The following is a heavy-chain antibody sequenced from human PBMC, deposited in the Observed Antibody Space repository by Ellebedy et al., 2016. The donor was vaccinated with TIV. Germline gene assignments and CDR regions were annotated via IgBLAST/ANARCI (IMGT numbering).Heavy chain of an antibody. V-gene: IGHV4-39*01. Sequence: SETLSLTXTVSGGSIVNNPYFWGWIRQPPGKGLEWIGSISYRGSTFYIPALKSRVTMSVDTSKDQFSLKVRSVTAADTAFYFCARVAAAGHLSSVDFWGQGTLVTVSS. CDR1: GGSIVNNPYF. J-gene: IGHJ4*02. CDR3: ARVAAAGHLSSVDF. CDR2: ISYRGST. D-gene: IGHD2-21*02.